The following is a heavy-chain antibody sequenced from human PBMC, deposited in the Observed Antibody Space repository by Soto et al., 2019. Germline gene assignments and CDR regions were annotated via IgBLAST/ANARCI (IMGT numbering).Heavy chain of an antibody. D-gene: IGHD3-16*02. Sequence: PGGSLRLSCAASGFTFSSYGMHWVRQAPGKGLEWVAVIWYDGSNKYYADSVKGRFTISRDNSKNTLYLQMNSLRAEDTAVYYCARARLPYYDYVWGSYRYTRYYYYGMDVWGQGTTVTVSS. V-gene: IGHV3-33*01. CDR3: ARARLPYYDYVWGSYRYTRYYYYGMDV. CDR1: GFTFSSYG. J-gene: IGHJ6*02. CDR2: IWYDGSNK.